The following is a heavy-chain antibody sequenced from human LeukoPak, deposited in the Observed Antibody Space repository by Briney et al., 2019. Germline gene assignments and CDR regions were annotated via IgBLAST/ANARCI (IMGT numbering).Heavy chain of an antibody. D-gene: IGHD6-19*01. CDR1: GFTFSSYA. CDR2: INHSGST. CDR3: VRGPSSSGWYAYYFDY. J-gene: IGHJ4*02. Sequence: PGGSLRLSCAASGFTFSSYAMSWIRQPPGKGLEWIGEINHSGSTNYNPSLKSRVTISVDTSKNQFSLKLSSVTAADTAVYYCVRGPSSSGWYAYYFDYWGQGTLVTVSS. V-gene: IGHV4-34*01.